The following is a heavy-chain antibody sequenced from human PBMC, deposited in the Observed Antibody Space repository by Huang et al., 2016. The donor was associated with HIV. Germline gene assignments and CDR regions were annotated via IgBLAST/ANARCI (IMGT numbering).Heavy chain of an antibody. CDR1: NGSFSGYF. J-gene: IGHJ4*01. V-gene: IGHV4-34*02. CDR2: VCHSGNV. Sequence: QVRLQQWGAGLLKPSETLSLTCAVYNGSFSGYFWNWFRLAPRKGLELIGEVCHSGNVNSKPSLRGRVAMSVVPSKTQFSLILTSVTAADSAIYYCGGFPGMGMVAGGWVVHWGHGNQVSVSS. D-gene: IGHD6-19*01. CDR3: GGFPGMGMVAGGWVVH.